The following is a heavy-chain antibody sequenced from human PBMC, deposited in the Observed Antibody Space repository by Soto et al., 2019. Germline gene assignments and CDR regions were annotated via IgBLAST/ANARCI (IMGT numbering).Heavy chain of an antibody. Sequence: GGSLRLSCAASGFTFSSYAMSWVRQAPGKGLEWVSAISGSGGSTYYADSVKGRFTISRDNSKNTLYLQMNSLRAEDTAVYYCAKGPSDYGSGSSKLDYYYYYMDVWGKGTTVTVSS. V-gene: IGHV3-23*01. D-gene: IGHD3-10*01. CDR3: AKGPSDYGSGSSKLDYYYYYMDV. CDR1: GFTFSSYA. J-gene: IGHJ6*03. CDR2: ISGSGGST.